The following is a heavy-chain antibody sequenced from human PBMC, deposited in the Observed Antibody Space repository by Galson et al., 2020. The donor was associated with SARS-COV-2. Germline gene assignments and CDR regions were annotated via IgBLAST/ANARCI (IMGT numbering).Heavy chain of an antibody. CDR1: GGSIRSSNYY. V-gene: IGHV4-39*07. CDR2: VLNSGTT. D-gene: IGHD6-19*01. CDR3: ARDASSSGWYNWFDP. J-gene: IGHJ5*02. Sequence: SQTLSLTCTVSGGSIRSSNYYWGWIRQPPGKGLEWIGSVLNSGTTHYSPSLQSRVTISVDTSKNQFSLNLNSVTAADTAMYYCARDASSSGWYNWFDPWGQGTLVTVSS.